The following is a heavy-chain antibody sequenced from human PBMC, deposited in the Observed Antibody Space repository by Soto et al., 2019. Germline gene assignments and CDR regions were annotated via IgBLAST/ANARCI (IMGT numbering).Heavy chain of an antibody. D-gene: IGHD1-1*01. Sequence: SETLSLTCTVSGGSMSSSSTYYWGWMRQPPGKGLEWIASFFIGGNTYYNPSVKSRVTISVDTSKNQFSLKLNSVTAADTAVYYCASQKLDVPAYFDYWGQGILVTVSS. CDR3: ASQKLDVPAYFDY. CDR2: FFIGGNT. V-gene: IGHV4-39*01. CDR1: GGSMSSSSTYY. J-gene: IGHJ4*02.